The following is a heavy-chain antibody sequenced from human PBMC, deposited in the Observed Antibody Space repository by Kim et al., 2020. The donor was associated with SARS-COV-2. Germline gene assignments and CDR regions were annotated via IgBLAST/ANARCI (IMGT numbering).Heavy chain of an antibody. J-gene: IGHJ3*02. V-gene: IGHV4-59*13. D-gene: IGHD4-17*01. CDR2: IYYSGST. CDR1: GGSISSYY. CDR3: ARRLRDAFDI. Sequence: SETLSLTCTVSGGSISSYYWSWIRQPPGKGLEWIGYIYYSGSTNYNPSLKSRVTISVDTSKNQFSLKLSSVTAADTAVYYCARRLRDAFDIWGQGTMVTVSS.